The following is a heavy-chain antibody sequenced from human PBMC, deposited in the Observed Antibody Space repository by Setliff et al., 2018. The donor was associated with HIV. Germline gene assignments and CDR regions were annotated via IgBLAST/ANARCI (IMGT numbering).Heavy chain of an antibody. CDR1: GFSVSSNY. CDR3: ARRFLTVHMDV. CDR2: IYSGGST. J-gene: IGHJ6*03. Sequence: GGSLRLSCAASGFSVSSNYMSWVRQAPGKGLEWVSVIYSGGSTYYADSVKGRFTISRDNSNNTLYLQMNSLRAEDTAVYYCARRFLTVHMDVWGKGTTVTVSS. V-gene: IGHV3-53*01. D-gene: IGHD3-9*01.